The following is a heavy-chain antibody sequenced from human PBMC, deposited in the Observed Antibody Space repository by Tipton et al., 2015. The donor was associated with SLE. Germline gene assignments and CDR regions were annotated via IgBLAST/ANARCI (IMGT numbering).Heavy chain of an antibody. CDR1: GYTFTNYD. J-gene: IGHJ4*02. V-gene: IGHV1-8*01. CDR3: AREAAAMASDY. D-gene: IGHD2-2*01. CDR2: MNPNSGYT. Sequence: QSGPEVKKPGASVKVSCKASGYTFTNYDINWVRQATGQGLEWMGWMNPNSGYTGYAQKFQGRVTMTRNTSISTAYMELSSLKSEDTAVYCCAREAAAMASDYWGQGTLVTVSS.